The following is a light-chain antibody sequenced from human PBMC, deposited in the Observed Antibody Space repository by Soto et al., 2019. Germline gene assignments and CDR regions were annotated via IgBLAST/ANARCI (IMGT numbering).Light chain of an antibody. Sequence: DIVMTQSPLSLPVTPGEPASISCRSSQSLLHYNGNNYLDWFLQKPGQSPQLLIYLGSNRASGVPDRFSGSGSGTEFTLKISRVEAEDVGVYYCMQALQAPPAFGQGTKVEIK. CDR1: QSLLHYNGNNY. V-gene: IGKV2-28*01. J-gene: IGKJ1*01. CDR3: MQALQAPPA. CDR2: LGS.